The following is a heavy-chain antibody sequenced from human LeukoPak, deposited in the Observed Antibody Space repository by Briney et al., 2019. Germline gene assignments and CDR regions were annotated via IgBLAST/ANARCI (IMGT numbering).Heavy chain of an antibody. CDR2: ISTYNGDT. D-gene: IGHD5-18*01. CDR1: GYTFTTYG. CDR3: ARRGSVDTPMSNWEWWY. J-gene: IGHJ4*02. Sequence: ASVKVSCTASGYTFTTYGISWLRQAPGQGLEWMGWISTYNGDTNYAQKFQGRVTLTTDTSTSKVYMELRSLRSDDTAVYYCARRGSVDTPMSNWEWWYWGQGTLVTVSS. V-gene: IGHV1-18*01.